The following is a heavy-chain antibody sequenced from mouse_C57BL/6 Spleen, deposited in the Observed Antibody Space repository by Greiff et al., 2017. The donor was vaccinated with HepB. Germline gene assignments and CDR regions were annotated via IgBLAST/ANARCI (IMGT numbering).Heavy chain of an antibody. CDR3: ARNGASLPYAMDY. CDR1: GYAFSSYW. D-gene: IGHD6-1*01. V-gene: IGHV1-80*01. Sequence: QVQLQQSGAELVKPGASVKISCKASGYAFSSYWMNWVKQRPGKGLEWIGQIYPGDGDTNYNGKFKGKATLTADKSSSTAYMQLSSLTSEDSAVYFCARNGASLPYAMDYWGQGTSVTVSS. CDR2: IYPGDGDT. J-gene: IGHJ4*01.